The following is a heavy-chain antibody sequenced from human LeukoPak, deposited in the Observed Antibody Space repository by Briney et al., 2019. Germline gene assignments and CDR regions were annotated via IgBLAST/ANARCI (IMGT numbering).Heavy chain of an antibody. CDR3: ASDDYGDYVRAFDI. Sequence: SETLCLTCTVSGGSISSSSYYWGWIRQPPGKGLEWIGSIYYSGSTYYNPSLKSRATISVDTSKNQFSLKLSSVTAADTAVYYCASDDYGDYVRAFDIWGQGTMVTVSS. CDR1: GGSISSSSYY. J-gene: IGHJ3*02. V-gene: IGHV4-39*01. CDR2: IYYSGST. D-gene: IGHD4-17*01.